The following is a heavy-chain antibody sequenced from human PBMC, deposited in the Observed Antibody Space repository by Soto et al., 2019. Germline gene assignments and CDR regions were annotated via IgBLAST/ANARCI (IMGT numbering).Heavy chain of an antibody. D-gene: IGHD1-7*01. J-gene: IGHJ4*02. CDR3: ARDYNWNYEVKYYFDY. Sequence: PGGSLRLSFSASGFPFSSPGMHRVRQAPGKGLEWVAVISYDGSNKYYVDSVKGRFTISRDNSKNSLYLQMNSLRAEDTALYYCARDYNWNYEVKYYFDYWGQGTLVTVSS. V-gene: IGHV3-33*08. CDR1: GFPFSSPG. CDR2: ISYDGSNK.